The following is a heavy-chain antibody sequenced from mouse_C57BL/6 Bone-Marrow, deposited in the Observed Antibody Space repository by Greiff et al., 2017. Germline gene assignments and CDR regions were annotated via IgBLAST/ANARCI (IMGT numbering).Heavy chain of an antibody. V-gene: IGHV5-4*01. CDR2: ISDGGSYT. J-gene: IGHJ4*01. CDR3: ARENGRYYYAMDY. CDR1: GFTFSSYA. D-gene: IGHD1-1*01. Sequence: EVKLVESGGGLVKPGGSLKLSCAASGFTFSSYAMSWVRQTPEKRLEWVATISDGGSYTYYPDNVKGRFTISRDNAKNNLYLQMSHLKSEDTAMYYCARENGRYYYAMDYWGQGTSVTVYS.